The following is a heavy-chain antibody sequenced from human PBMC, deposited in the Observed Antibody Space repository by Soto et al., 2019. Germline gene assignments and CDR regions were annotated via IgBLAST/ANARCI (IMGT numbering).Heavy chain of an antibody. Sequence: GGSLRLSCAASGFTFSSYAMHWVRQAPGKGLEWVAVISYDGSNKYYADSVKGRFTISRDNSKNTLYLQMNSLRAEDTAVYYCARDRFLYYYDSSALSPYYFDYWGQGTLVTVSS. CDR3: ARDRFLYYYDSSALSPYYFDY. J-gene: IGHJ4*02. D-gene: IGHD3-22*01. CDR2: ISYDGSNK. V-gene: IGHV3-30-3*01. CDR1: GFTFSSYA.